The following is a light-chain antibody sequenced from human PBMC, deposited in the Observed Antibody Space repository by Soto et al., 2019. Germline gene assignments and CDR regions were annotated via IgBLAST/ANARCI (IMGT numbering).Light chain of an antibody. CDR2: DDS. V-gene: IGLV3-1*01. CDR3: QAWDNSVI. J-gene: IGLJ2*01. CDR1: RLGGKY. Sequence: SYELTQPPSVSVSPGQTASMTCSGDRLGGKYVCWYQQKSCQSPVLVMYDDSKRPSGIPERFSGSNSGNTATLTISGTQAMDEGDYYCQAWDNSVIFGGGTKVTVL.